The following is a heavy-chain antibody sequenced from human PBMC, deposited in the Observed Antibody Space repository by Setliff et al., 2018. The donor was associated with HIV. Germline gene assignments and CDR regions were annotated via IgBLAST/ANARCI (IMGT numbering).Heavy chain of an antibody. J-gene: IGHJ6*03. Sequence: PSETLSLTCTVSGGSITTTNYYWGWVRQSPGKGLEWIGVIYYRGSAYYNLSLQSRVTLSVDTSKNSFSLHLTSVTAADTAVYFCARHRDPPGSSWIYYYSYMDVWGKGTTVTVSS. CDR1: GGSITTTNYY. CDR3: ARHRDPPGSSWIYYYSYMDV. CDR2: IYYRGSA. D-gene: IGHD6-13*01. V-gene: IGHV4-39*07.